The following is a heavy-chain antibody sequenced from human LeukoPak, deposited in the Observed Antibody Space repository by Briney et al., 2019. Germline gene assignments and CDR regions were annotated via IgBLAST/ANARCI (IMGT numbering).Heavy chain of an antibody. CDR1: GFTLSNAW. V-gene: IGHV3-15*07. CDR2: IKSKTDGGTT. Sequence: GGSLRLSCAASGFTLSNAWMNWVRQAPGKGLEWVGRIKSKTDGGTTDYAAPVKGRFTISRDDSKNTLYLQMNSLKTEDTAVYYCTTDPPYSSGWYDRMSYYYYGMDVWGQGTTVTVSS. J-gene: IGHJ6*02. CDR3: TTDPPYSSGWYDRMSYYYYGMDV. D-gene: IGHD6-19*01.